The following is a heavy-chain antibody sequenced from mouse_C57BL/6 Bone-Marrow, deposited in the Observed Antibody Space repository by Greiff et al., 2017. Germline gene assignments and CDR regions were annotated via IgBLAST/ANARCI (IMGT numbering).Heavy chain of an antibody. CDR1: GYTFTSYG. D-gene: IGHD1-1*01. CDR2: IYPRSGNT. CDR3: DYYGSSYFDY. J-gene: IGHJ2*01. Sequence: QVHVKQSGAELARPGASVKLSCKASGYTFTSYGISWVKQRTGQGLEWIGVIYPRSGNTYYNEKFKGKATLTADKSSSTAYMELRSLTSEDSAVYFCDYYGSSYFDYWGQGTTLTVSA. V-gene: IGHV1-81*01.